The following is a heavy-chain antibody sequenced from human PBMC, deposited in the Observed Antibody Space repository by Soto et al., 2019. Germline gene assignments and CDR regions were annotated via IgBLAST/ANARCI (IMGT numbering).Heavy chain of an antibody. CDR2: INHSGST. CDR3: AAEIPVMTTVTTRWFDP. Sequence: SETLSLTCAVYGGSFSGYYWSWIRQPPGKGLEWIGEINHSGSTNYNPSLKSRVTISVDTSKNQFSLKLSSVTAADTAVYYCAAEIPVMTTVTTRWFDPWGQGTMVTVYS. J-gene: IGHJ5*02. CDR1: GGSFSGYY. V-gene: IGHV4-34*01. D-gene: IGHD4-17*01.